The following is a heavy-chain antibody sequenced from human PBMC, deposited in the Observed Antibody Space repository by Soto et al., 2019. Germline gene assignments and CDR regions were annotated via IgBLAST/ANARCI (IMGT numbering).Heavy chain of an antibody. Sequence: PSDTLSLTCTVSGGSMCSYYLTWLRQAPGRGLEWIGYISYSGSTYYNPSLKSRVTISADTSQNQFSLRMNSMIAADTAVYYCARADPDASVGYWGQGTLVTVYS. CDR3: ARADPDASVGY. D-gene: IGHD2-15*01. V-gene: IGHV4-59*07. J-gene: IGHJ4*02. CDR1: GGSMCSYY. CDR2: ISYSGST.